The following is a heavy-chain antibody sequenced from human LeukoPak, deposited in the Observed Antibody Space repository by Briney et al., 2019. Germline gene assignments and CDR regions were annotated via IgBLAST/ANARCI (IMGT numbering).Heavy chain of an antibody. V-gene: IGHV3-7*01. J-gene: IGHJ4*02. CDR1: GFTFSSYA. D-gene: IGHD2-15*01. CDR3: ARERWYGFNY. CDR2: IKQDGSEK. Sequence: GGSLRLSCAASGFTFSSYAMSWVRQAPGKGLEWVANIKQDGSEKYYVDSVKGRFTISRDNAKNSLYLQMNSLRAEDTAVYYCARERWYGFNYWGQGTLVTVSS.